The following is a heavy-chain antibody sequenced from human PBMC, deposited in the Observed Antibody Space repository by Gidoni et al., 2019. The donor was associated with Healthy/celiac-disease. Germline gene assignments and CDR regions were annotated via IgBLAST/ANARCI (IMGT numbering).Heavy chain of an antibody. CDR1: EGTFSSYA. Sequence: QLQLVQPGAEVKKLGSSVKLSCTASEGTFSSYAISWVRQAPGQGLEWMGGIIPILGTASYAQKFQGRVTITADKSTSTAYMELSSLRSEDTAVYYCARPYSSSWYLSYYYGMDVWGQGTTVTVSS. CDR3: ARPYSSSWYLSYYYGMDV. V-gene: IGHV1-69*06. CDR2: IIPILGTA. J-gene: IGHJ6*02. D-gene: IGHD6-13*01.